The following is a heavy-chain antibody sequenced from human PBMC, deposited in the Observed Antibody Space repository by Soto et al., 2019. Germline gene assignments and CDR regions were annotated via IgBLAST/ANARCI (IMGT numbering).Heavy chain of an antibody. CDR2: IYYSGST. V-gene: IGHV4-59*01. CDR3: ATAGSIYAENYFDY. D-gene: IGHD2-21*01. J-gene: IGHJ4*02. Sequence: QVQLQESGPGLVKPSETLSLTCTVSGGSISSYYWSWIRQPPGKGLEWIGHIYYSGSTYYNPSHESRVTMSVDTSKNQISLKLSSVTAADTAVYYCATAGSIYAENYFDYWGQGILVTVSS. CDR1: GGSISSYY.